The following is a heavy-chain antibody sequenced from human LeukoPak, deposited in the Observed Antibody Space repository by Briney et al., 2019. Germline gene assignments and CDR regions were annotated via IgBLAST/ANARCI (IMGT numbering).Heavy chain of an antibody. Sequence: PSETLSLTCAVSGDSISTSTWWNWVRQPPGKGLEWIGEIYHSGSTNRNPSLKSRVTISVDKTKNQFSLKLSSVTAADTAMYYCAREHNENNYKSTIDVWGQGTMVTVSS. CDR2: IYHSGST. D-gene: IGHD1/OR15-1a*01. CDR3: AREHNENNYKSTIDV. V-gene: IGHV4-4*02. J-gene: IGHJ3*01. CDR1: GDSISTSTW.